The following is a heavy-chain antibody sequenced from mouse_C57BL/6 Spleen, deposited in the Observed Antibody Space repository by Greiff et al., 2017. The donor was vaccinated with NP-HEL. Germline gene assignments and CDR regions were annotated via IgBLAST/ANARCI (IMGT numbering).Heavy chain of an antibody. V-gene: IGHV1-18*01. CDR3: ARWAPYDYEVDC. CDR2: INPNNGGT. J-gene: IGHJ2*01. Sequence: EVKLMESGPELVKPGASVKIPCKASGYTFTDYNMDWVKQSHGKSLEWIGDINPNNGGTIYNEKFKGKATLTVDKSSSTAYMELRSLTSEDTAVYYCARWAPYDYEVDCWGQGTTLTVSS. CDR1: GYTFTDYN. D-gene: IGHD2-4*01.